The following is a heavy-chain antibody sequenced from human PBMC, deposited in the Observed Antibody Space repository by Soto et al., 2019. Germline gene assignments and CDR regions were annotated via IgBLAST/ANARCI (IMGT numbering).Heavy chain of an antibody. Sequence: GASVKVSCKASGFIFSNYAVNWVRQAPGQGLEWMGFLTTYNDNAHYAQKFLGRVTMTADTSTNTAFLVLRSLRSDDTAVYYCARGGMGKSYWIFEYWGQGSLVTVSS. CDR2: LTTYNDNA. D-gene: IGHD1-1*01. CDR1: GFIFSNYA. CDR3: ARGGMGKSYWIFEY. J-gene: IGHJ4*02. V-gene: IGHV1-18*01.